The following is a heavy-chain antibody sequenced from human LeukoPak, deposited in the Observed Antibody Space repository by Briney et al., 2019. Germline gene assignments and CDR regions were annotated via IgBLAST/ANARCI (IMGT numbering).Heavy chain of an antibody. Sequence: GGSLRLSCAASGFTFSSYWTSWVRQAPGKGREWVANIKQDGSEKYYVDSVKGRFTISRDNAKNSLYLQMNSLRAEDTALYYCASGRQLGYWGQGTLVTVSS. CDR3: ASGRQLGY. J-gene: IGHJ4*02. V-gene: IGHV3-7*01. CDR2: IKQDGSEK. D-gene: IGHD3-16*01. CDR1: GFTFSSYW.